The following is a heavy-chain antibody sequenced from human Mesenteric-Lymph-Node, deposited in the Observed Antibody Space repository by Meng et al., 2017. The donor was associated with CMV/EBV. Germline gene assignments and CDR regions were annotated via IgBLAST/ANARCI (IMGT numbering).Heavy chain of an antibody. CDR3: AKDFWSGYPYHYYGMDV. D-gene: IGHD3-3*01. J-gene: IGHJ6*02. CDR1: GFTFNNYW. Sequence: GESLKISCATSGFTFNNYWMHWVRQAPGKGLEWVAVIWYDGSNKYYADSVKGRFTMSRDNSKNTLYLQMNSLRAEDTAVYYCAKDFWSGYPYHYYGMDVWGQGTTVTVSS. CDR2: IWYDGSNK. V-gene: IGHV3-33*06.